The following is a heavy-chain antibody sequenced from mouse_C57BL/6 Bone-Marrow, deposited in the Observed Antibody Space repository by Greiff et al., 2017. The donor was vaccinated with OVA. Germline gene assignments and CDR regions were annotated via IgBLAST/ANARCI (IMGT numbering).Heavy chain of an antibody. D-gene: IGHD1-1*01. V-gene: IGHV1-37*01. CDR2: INPYNGDT. CDR3: AKGIYGSSPYYYAMDY. Sequence: VQLQQSGPELVKPGASVKISCKASGYSFTGYFMNWVKQSHGKSLEWIGRINPYNGDTFYNQKFKGKATLTVDKSSSTAHMELLSLTSEDFAVYYCAKGIYGSSPYYYAMDYWGQGTSVTVSS. CDR1: GYSFTGYF. J-gene: IGHJ4*01.